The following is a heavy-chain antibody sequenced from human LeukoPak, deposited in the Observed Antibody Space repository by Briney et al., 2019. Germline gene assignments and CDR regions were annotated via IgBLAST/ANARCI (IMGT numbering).Heavy chain of an antibody. V-gene: IGHV3-72*01. CDR2: SRDKANSYTT. Sequence: GGSLRLSCTVSGFTFSDHYMEWVRQAPGKGLEWVGRSRDKANSYTTEYAASVKGRFTISRDDSKNSLYLQMNSLKTEDTAVYYCARTHSGGLHVFDIWGQGTKVTVSS. CDR3: ARTHSGGLHVFDI. CDR1: GFTFSDHY. J-gene: IGHJ3*02. D-gene: IGHD2-15*01.